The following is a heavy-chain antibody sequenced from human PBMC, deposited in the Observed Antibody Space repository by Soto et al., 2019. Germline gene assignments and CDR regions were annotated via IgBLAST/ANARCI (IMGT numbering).Heavy chain of an antibody. Sequence: PGGSLRLSCAASGFTFSSYSMNWVRQAPGKGLEWVSYISSSSSTIYYADSVKGRFTISRDNAKNSLYLQMNSLRDEDTAVYYCARGRDGYKMGDFDIWGQGTMVTVSS. CDR3: ARGRDGYKMGDFDI. D-gene: IGHD5-12*01. CDR1: GFTFSSYS. J-gene: IGHJ3*02. CDR2: ISSSSSTI. V-gene: IGHV3-48*02.